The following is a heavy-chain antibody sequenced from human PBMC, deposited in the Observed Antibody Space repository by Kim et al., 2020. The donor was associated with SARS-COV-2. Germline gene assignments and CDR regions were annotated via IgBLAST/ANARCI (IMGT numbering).Heavy chain of an antibody. V-gene: IGHV3-11*06. CDR3: ARDMGHIAVAGTDAFDI. J-gene: IGHJ3*02. D-gene: IGHD6-19*01. Sequence: KGRFTISRDNAKNSLYLQMNSLRAEDTAVYYCARDMGHIAVAGTDAFDIWGQGTMVTVSS.